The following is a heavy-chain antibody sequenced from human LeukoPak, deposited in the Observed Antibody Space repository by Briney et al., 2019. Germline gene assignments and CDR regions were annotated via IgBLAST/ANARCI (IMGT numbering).Heavy chain of an antibody. CDR1: GFTFSSYG. CDR3: AKAWELDAFDI. Sequence: GGSLRLSCTASGFTFSSYGMHWVRQAPGKGLEWVSAISGSGGSTYYADSAKGRFTISRDNSKNTLYLQMNSLRAEDTAVYYCAKAWELDAFDIWGQGTMVTVSS. V-gene: IGHV3-23*01. D-gene: IGHD1-26*01. J-gene: IGHJ3*02. CDR2: ISGSGGST.